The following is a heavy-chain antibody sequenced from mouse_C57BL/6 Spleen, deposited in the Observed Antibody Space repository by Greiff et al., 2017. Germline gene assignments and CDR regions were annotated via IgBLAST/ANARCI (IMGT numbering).Heavy chain of an antibody. CDR2: IDPSDSET. J-gene: IGHJ2*01. CDR3: AREVNWVDY. CDR1: GYTFTSYW. D-gene: IGHD4-1*01. V-gene: IGHV1-52*01. Sequence: QVQLQQPGTELVRPGSSVKLSCKASGYTFTSYWMHWVKQRPIQGLEWIGNIDPSDSETHYNQKFKDKATLTVDKSSSTAYMQLSSLTSEDSAVCYCAREVNWVDYWGQGTTLTVSS.